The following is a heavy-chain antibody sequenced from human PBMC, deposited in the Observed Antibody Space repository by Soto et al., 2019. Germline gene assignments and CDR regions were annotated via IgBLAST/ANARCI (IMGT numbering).Heavy chain of an antibody. Sequence: QVQLVQSGAEVKKPGASVKVSCEASGYTFASYEINWVRQATGQGLEWMGWMNPNSGNTGYAQRFQGRVTMTRNTSISTAYMELSSLRSEDTAVYYCARSTNDYGYRHWGQGTLVTVSS. J-gene: IGHJ4*02. CDR2: MNPNSGNT. V-gene: IGHV1-8*01. CDR1: GYTFASYE. CDR3: ARSTNDYGYRH. D-gene: IGHD4-17*01.